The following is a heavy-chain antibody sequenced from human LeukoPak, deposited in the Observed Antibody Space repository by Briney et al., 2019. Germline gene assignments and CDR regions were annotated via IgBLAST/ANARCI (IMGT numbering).Heavy chain of an antibody. CDR2: ISSSSSTI. J-gene: IGHJ2*01. CDR1: GFTFSSYS. D-gene: IGHD3-22*01. CDR3: ARGLSRYYYDSSGSELWYFDL. Sequence: PGGSLRLSCAASGFTFSSYSMNWVRQAPGKGLEWVSYISSSSSTIYYADSVKGRFTISRDNSKNTLYLQMNSLRAEDTAVYYCARGLSRYYYDSSGSELWYFDLWGRGTLVTVSS. V-gene: IGHV3-48*01.